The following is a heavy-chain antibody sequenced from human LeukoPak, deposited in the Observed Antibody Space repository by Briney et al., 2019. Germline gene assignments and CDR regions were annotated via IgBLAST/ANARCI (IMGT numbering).Heavy chain of an antibody. Sequence: GGSLRLSCAASEFTFSSYAMHWVRQAPGKGLEWVAVISYDGSNKYYADSVKGRFTISRDNSKNTLYLQMNSLRAEDTAVYYCARGSQLWLLYYFDYWGQGTLVTVSS. D-gene: IGHD5-18*01. CDR3: ARGSQLWLLYYFDY. CDR2: ISYDGSNK. CDR1: EFTFSSYA. J-gene: IGHJ4*02. V-gene: IGHV3-30-3*01.